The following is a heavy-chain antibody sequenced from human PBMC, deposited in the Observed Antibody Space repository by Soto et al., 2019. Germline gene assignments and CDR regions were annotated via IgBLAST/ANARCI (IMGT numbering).Heavy chain of an antibody. CDR1: GGSVSSGSYY. CDR3: ARGYYDSSGYVCSY. Sequence: LSLTCTVSGGSVSSGSYYWSWIRQPPGKGLEWIGYIYYSGSTNYNPSLKSRVTISVDTSKNQFSLKLSSVTAADTAVYYCARGYYDSSGYVCSYWGQGTLVTVSS. J-gene: IGHJ4*02. CDR2: IYYSGST. D-gene: IGHD3-22*01. V-gene: IGHV4-61*01.